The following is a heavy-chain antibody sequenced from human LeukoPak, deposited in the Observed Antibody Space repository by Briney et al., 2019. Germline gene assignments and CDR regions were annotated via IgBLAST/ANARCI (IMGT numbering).Heavy chain of an antibody. Sequence: SETLSLTCTVSDGAIAGYSWSWIRQPPGKGLEWIGSIYYSGSTNYNPSLKSRVTISVDTSKNQFSLKLSSVTAADTAVYYCASSGGRRLRLGSVDYWGQGTLVTVSS. CDR2: IYYSGST. CDR3: ASSGGRRLRLGSVDY. V-gene: IGHV4-59*12. D-gene: IGHD5-12*01. J-gene: IGHJ4*02. CDR1: DGAIAGYS.